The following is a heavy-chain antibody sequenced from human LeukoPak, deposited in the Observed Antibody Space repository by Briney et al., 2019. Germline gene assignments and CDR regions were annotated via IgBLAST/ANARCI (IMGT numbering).Heavy chain of an antibody. CDR2: ISGGGSGT. J-gene: IGHJ2*01. CDR1: GFTFSDYA. Sequence: PGGSLRLSCAASGFTFSDYAMSWVRQAPGKGLEWVSGISGGGSGTYYADSVKGHFSISRDNSKNTLYLQMNSLRAEDTAIYYCAKEKTRGYSIDAFVWGRGTLVTVSS. V-gene: IGHV3-23*01. D-gene: IGHD6-13*01. CDR3: AKEKTRGYSIDAFV.